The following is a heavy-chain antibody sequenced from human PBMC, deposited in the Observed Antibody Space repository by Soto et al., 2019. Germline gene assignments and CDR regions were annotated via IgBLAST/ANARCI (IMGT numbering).Heavy chain of an antibody. J-gene: IGHJ1*01. V-gene: IGHV3-74*01. CDR2: ISNDGSR. CDR3: ARLPNKSPQN. CDR1: GFTFSSYW. Sequence: EVQLVESGGGLVQPGGSLRLSCVASGFTFSSYWMHWVRQAPGKGMVWVSSISNDGSRIYEDPGNGRFTISRDKAKNTLYLQMNSLSAEDTAVYYFARLPNKSPQNWGQGTLVIVSP.